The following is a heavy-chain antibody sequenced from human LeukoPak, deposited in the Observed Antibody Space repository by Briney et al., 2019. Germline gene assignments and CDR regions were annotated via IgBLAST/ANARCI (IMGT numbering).Heavy chain of an antibody. J-gene: IGHJ4*02. CDR1: GFTFSSYA. Sequence: GGSLRLSCVASGFTFSSYAMSWVRQTPGKGLEWVSAISGDNPGTYHADSVKGRFTISRDSSKNTLHLQMNSLRAEDTAIYYCAKASLGHCSGAFRYHFNYWGQGTLVTVSS. D-gene: IGHD2-15*01. V-gene: IGHV3-23*01. CDR2: ISGDNPGT. CDR3: AKASLGHCSGAFRYHFNY.